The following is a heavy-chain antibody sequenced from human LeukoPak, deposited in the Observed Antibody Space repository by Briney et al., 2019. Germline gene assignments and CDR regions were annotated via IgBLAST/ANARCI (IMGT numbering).Heavy chain of an antibody. CDR1: GGSFSGYY. CDR3: ARLPKKYYYGSGRNLGPAYYFDY. Sequence: SGTLSLTCAFYGGSFSGYYWGWIRQPPGKGLGWIGEINHSGSTNYNPPLRVRVTISVDTSKNQFSLKLSSVTAADTAVYYCARLPKKYYYGSGRNLGPAYYFDYWGQGTLVTVSS. CDR2: INHSGST. J-gene: IGHJ4*02. V-gene: IGHV4-34*01. D-gene: IGHD3-10*01.